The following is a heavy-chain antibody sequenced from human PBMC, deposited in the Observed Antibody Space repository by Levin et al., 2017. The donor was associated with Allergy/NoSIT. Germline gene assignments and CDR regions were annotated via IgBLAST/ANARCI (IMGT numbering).Heavy chain of an antibody. D-gene: IGHD3-3*01. V-gene: IGHV3-30*18. CDR1: GFTFSSYG. CDR3: VKDRSELRWNYYSYGMDV. J-gene: IGHJ6*02. CDR2: ISYDASKK. Sequence: TGGSLRLSCAASGFTFSSYGMHWVRQAPGKGLEWVAVISYDASKKYYADSVKGRFTISRDNSKNTLFLQMTSLRAADTAVYYCVKDRSELRWNYYSYGMDVWGQGTTVTVSS.